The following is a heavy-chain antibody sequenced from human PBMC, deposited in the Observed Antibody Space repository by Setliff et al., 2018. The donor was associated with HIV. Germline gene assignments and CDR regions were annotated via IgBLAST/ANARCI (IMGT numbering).Heavy chain of an antibody. V-gene: IGHV4-34*01. D-gene: IGHD2-15*01. CDR2: INHSGST. CDR3: ARIPRRGRYCSGGSCYSRYGMDV. CDR1: GFSISSDYY. Sequence: SETLSLTCSVSGFSISSDYYWSWIRQPPGKGLEWIGEINHSGSTNYNPSLKSRVTISVDTSKNQFSLKLSSVTAADTAVYYCARIPRRGRYCSGGSCYSRYGMDVWGQGTTVTVSS. J-gene: IGHJ6*02.